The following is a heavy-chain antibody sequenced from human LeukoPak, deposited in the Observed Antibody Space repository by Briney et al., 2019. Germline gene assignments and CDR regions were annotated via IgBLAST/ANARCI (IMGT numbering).Heavy chain of an antibody. J-gene: IGHJ6*02. V-gene: IGHV3-23*01. CDR2: ISGSGGST. D-gene: IGHD1-1*01. CDR3: AKFAASTGAIYYYGMDV. CDR1: GFTFSSYA. Sequence: GGSLRLSCAASGFTFSSYAMSWVRQALGKGLEWVSAISGSGGSTYYADSVKGRFTISRDNSKNTVYLQMNSLRAEDTAVYYCAKFAASTGAIYYYGMDVWGQGTTVTVSS.